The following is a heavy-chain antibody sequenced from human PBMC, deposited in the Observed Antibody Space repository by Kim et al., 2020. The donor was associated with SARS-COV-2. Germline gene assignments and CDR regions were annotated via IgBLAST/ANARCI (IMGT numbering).Heavy chain of an antibody. D-gene: IGHD2-21*02. CDR3: ARSSGTAIDY. J-gene: IGHJ4*02. V-gene: IGHV1-46*01. Sequence: YAQKFQGRVTITRDTSTSTVYMGVSSLRSEDTAVFYCARSSGTAIDYWGQGTLLTVSS.